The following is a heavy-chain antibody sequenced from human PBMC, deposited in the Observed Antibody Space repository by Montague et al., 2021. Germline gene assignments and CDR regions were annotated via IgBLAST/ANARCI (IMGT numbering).Heavy chain of an antibody. CDR1: GGSLSEYY. Sequence: SETLSLTCGVYGGSLSEYYWTWIRQSPEKGLEWIGEVRHIGSTNYNPSLKSRVTMSVDKSKNQFSLKLRSVTAADTAEYYCASDRGPFDYWGQGTVVTVSS. V-gene: IGHV4-34*01. J-gene: IGHJ4*02. CDR3: ASDRGPFDY. D-gene: IGHD3-10*01. CDR2: VRHIGST.